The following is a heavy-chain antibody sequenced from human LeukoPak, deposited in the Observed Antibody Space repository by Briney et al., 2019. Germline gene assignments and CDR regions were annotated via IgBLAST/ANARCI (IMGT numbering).Heavy chain of an antibody. V-gene: IGHV5-51*01. CDR2: IYPGDSDT. Sequence: GESLKISCKGSGYSFTSYWIGWVRQMPGKGLEWMGIIYPGDSDTRYSPSFQGQVTISADKSISTAYLQWSSLKASDTAMYYCARVGYCSSTGCEGYYYGMDVWGQGTTVTVSS. CDR3: ARVGYCSSTGCEGYYYGMDV. J-gene: IGHJ6*02. CDR1: GYSFTSYW. D-gene: IGHD2-2*01.